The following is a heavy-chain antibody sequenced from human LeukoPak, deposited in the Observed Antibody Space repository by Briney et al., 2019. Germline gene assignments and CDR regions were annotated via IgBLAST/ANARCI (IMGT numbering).Heavy chain of an antibody. CDR2: INAGNGNT. CDR3: AREWRGAGTYYYGMDV. CDR1: GYTFTSYY. V-gene: IGHV1-3*01. D-gene: IGHD6-19*01. J-gene: IGHJ6*02. Sequence: GASVKVSCKASGYTFTSYYMHWVRQAPGQRLEWMGWINAGNGNTKYSQKFQGRVTITRDTSASTAYMELSSLRSEDTAVYYCAREWRGAGTYYYGMDVWGQGTTVTVSS.